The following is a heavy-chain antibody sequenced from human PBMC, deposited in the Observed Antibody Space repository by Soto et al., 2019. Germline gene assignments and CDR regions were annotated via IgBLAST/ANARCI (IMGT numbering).Heavy chain of an antibody. Sequence: EVQLVESGGGLVQPGGSLRLSCATSGFILSDCAMNWVRQAPGKGLEWVSYISSSSSVIDYADSVKGRFTVSRGNARKSLSLQRNGLRAEDTAVYYCARDLSWGSNWYYYMDVWGKGTTVTVSS. CDR1: GFILSDCA. CDR3: ARDLSWGSNWYYYMDV. D-gene: IGHD7-27*01. J-gene: IGHJ6*03. V-gene: IGHV3-48*01. CDR2: ISSSSSVI.